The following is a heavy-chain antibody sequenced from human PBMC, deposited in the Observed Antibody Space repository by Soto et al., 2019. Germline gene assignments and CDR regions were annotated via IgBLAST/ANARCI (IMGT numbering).Heavy chain of an antibody. Sequence: QVQLVQSGAEVKKPGASVKVSCKASGYTFSNYGVSWVRQAPGQGLEWMGWISAYNGNTNYAQNLQGRVTMTADISTSTAYLELRSLRSDDTAVYYCARGWFGEVVSYSDWWGQGTLVTVSS. CDR2: ISAYNGNT. V-gene: IGHV1-18*01. CDR3: ARGWFGEVVSYSDW. D-gene: IGHD3-10*01. CDR1: GYTFSNYG. J-gene: IGHJ4*02.